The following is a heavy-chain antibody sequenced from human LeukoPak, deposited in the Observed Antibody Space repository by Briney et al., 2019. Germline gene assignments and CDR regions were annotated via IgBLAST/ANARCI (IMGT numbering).Heavy chain of an antibody. Sequence: PGGSLRLSCAASGFTFSSYEMNWVRQAPGKGLEWVSYISSSGSTIYYADSVKGRFTISRDNAKNSLYLQMNSLRAEDTAAYYCARESQYGMDVWGKGTTVTVSS. J-gene: IGHJ6*04. V-gene: IGHV3-48*03. CDR3: ARESQYGMDV. CDR2: ISSSGSTI. CDR1: GFTFSSYE.